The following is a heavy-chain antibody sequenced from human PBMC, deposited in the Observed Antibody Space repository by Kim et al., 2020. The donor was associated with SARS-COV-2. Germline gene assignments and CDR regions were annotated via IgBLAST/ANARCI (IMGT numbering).Heavy chain of an antibody. D-gene: IGHD6-19*01. CDR3: ARDRRLRGYYYYGMDV. J-gene: IGHJ6*02. CDR1: GGSISSYY. CDR2: IYYSGST. V-gene: IGHV4-59*01. Sequence: SETLSLTCTVSGGSISSYYWSWIRQPPGKGLEWIGYIYYSGSTNYNPSLKSRVTISVDTSKNQFSLKLSSVTAADTAVYYCARDRRLRGYYYYGMDVWGQGTTVTVSS.